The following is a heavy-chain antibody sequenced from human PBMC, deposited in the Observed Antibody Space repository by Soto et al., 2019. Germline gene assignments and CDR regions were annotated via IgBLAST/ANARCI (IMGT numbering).Heavy chain of an antibody. Sequence: TGGSLRLSCAASGFTFSSYSMNWVRQAPGKGLEWVSSISSSSSYIYYADSVKGRFTISRDNAKNSLYLQMNSLRAEDTAVYYCARGHCSSTSCANYYYYGMDVWGQGTTVTVSS. J-gene: IGHJ6*02. V-gene: IGHV3-21*01. CDR3: ARGHCSSTSCANYYYYGMDV. CDR1: GFTFSSYS. CDR2: ISSSSSYI. D-gene: IGHD2-2*01.